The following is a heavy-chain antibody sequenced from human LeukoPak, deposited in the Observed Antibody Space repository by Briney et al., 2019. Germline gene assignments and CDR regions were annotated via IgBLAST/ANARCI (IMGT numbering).Heavy chain of an antibody. D-gene: IGHD2-15*01. J-gene: IGHJ5*02. CDR2: INPSGGST. CDR3: ARGGIPIVVVVAATPFDP. Sequence: ASVKVSCKASGYTFTGYYMHWVRQAPGQGLEWMGIINPSGGSTSYAQKFQGRVTMTRDTSTSTVYMELSSLRSEDTAVYYCARGGIPIVVVVAATPFDPWGQGTLVTVSS. V-gene: IGHV1-46*01. CDR1: GYTFTGYY.